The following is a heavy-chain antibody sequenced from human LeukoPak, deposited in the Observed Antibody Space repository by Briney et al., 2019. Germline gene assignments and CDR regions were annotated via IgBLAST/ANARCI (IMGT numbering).Heavy chain of an antibody. V-gene: IGHV4-34*01. CDR2: INHSGST. Sequence: SETLSLTCAVYGGSFSGYYWSWIRQPPGKGLEWIGEINHSGSTNYNPSLKSRVTISVDTSKNQFSLKLTSVTAADTAVYYCARHHNWNGPFDYWGQGTLVTVSS. D-gene: IGHD1-20*01. CDR1: GGSFSGYY. J-gene: IGHJ4*02. CDR3: ARHHNWNGPFDY.